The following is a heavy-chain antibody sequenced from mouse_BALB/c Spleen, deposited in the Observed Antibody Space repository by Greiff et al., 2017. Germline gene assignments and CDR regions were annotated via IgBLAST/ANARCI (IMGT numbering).Heavy chain of an antibody. Sequence: EVQLQQSGPGLVKPSQSLSLTCTVTGYSITSDYAWYWIRQFPGNKLWWMGYISYSGSTSYNPSLKSRISITRDTSKNQFFLQLNSVTTEDTATYCCARGGNHPYYAMDYWGQGTSVTVSA. D-gene: IGHD1-1*02. CDR3: ARGGNHPYYAMDY. CDR2: ISYSGST. J-gene: IGHJ4*01. CDR1: GYSITSDYA. V-gene: IGHV3-2*02.